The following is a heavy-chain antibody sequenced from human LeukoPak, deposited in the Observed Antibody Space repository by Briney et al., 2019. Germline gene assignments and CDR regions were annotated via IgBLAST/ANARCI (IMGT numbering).Heavy chain of an antibody. V-gene: IGHV4-59*01. J-gene: IGHJ4*02. Sequence: SEILSLTCSVSVDSISISDWSWIRKPPGKRLEWVGYVHYTGKTNYNPSLNNRATISVDMSKNQFSLTLTSVTVADTAMYYCARGYYDRSGSSNPFDSWGQGTLVTVSA. CDR3: ARGYYDRSGSSNPFDS. CDR1: VDSISISD. CDR2: VHYTGKT. D-gene: IGHD3-22*01.